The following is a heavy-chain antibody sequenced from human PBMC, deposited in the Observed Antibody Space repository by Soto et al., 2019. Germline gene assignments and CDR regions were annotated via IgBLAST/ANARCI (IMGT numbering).Heavy chain of an antibody. Sequence: SETLSLTCTVSGGSISSYYWSWIRQPPGKGLELIGYIYYSGSTNYNPSLKSRVTISVDTSKNQFSLKLSSVTAADTAVYYCAIAPGASFSYYYYYMDVWGKGTTVTVSS. J-gene: IGHJ6*03. CDR1: GGSISSYY. CDR3: AIAPGASFSYYYYYMDV. V-gene: IGHV4-59*01. D-gene: IGHD2-2*01. CDR2: IYYSGST.